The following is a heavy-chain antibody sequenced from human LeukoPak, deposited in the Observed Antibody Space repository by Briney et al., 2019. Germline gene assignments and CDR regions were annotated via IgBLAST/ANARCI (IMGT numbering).Heavy chain of an antibody. D-gene: IGHD4-17*01. Sequence: SVKVSYKASGGTFSSYAISWVRQAPGQGLEWMGGIIPIFGTANYAQKFQGRVTITADKSTSTAYMELSSLRSEDTAVYYCARDSDYGDYPGGAFDIWGQGTMVTVSS. V-gene: IGHV1-69*06. CDR1: GGTFSSYA. J-gene: IGHJ3*02. CDR3: ARDSDYGDYPGGAFDI. CDR2: IIPIFGTA.